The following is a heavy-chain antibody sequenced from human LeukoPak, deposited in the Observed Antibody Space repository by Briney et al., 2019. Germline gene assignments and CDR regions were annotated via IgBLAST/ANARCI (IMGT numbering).Heavy chain of an antibody. CDR1: GFTFSSYA. V-gene: IGHV3-23*01. CDR2: ISTSGRT. CDR3: ARDLDSSGYYHVVAS. J-gene: IGHJ4*02. Sequence: GGSLRLSCADSGFTFSSYAMSWVRQAPGKGLEWVSLISTSGRTHYADSVQGRFTISRDNSKNTLSLHMNSLRAEDTAVYYCARDLDSSGYYHVVASWGQGALVTVSS. D-gene: IGHD3-22*01.